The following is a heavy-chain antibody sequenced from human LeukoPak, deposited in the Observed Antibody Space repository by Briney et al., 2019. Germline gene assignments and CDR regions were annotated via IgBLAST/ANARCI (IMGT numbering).Heavy chain of an antibody. CDR2: IKQDGSEK. D-gene: IGHD5-18*01. CDR1: GFTFSSYS. J-gene: IGHJ4*02. CDR3: ARQGYKVDY. V-gene: IGHV3-7*03. Sequence: GGSLRLSCAASGFTFSSYSMNWVRQAPGKGLEWVANIKQDGSEKYYVDSVKGRFTISRDNAKNSLYLQMNSLRAEDTAVYYCARQGYKVDYWGQGTLVTVSS.